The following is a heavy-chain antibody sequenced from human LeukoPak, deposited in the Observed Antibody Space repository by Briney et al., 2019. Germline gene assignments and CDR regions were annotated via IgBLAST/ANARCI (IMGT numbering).Heavy chain of an antibody. V-gene: IGHV3-23*01. CDR3: AKMGRGVYCGGDCYLIDH. D-gene: IGHD2-21*01. CDR2: ISGGGGST. J-gene: IGHJ5*02. Sequence: GGSLRLSCAASGFTFSTYAVSWVRQAPGKGLEWVSIISGGGGSTDYADSVKGRFTISRDNSKNTLYLQMNSLRADDTAVYYCAKMGRGVYCGGDCYLIDHWGQGTLVTVSS. CDR1: GFTFSTYA.